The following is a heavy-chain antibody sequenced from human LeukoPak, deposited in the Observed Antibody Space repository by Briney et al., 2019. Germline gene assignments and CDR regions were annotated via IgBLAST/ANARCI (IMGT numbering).Heavy chain of an antibody. CDR2: ISGSGGST. Sequence: AGGSLRLSCAASGFTFSSYAMSWVRQAPGKGLEWVSAISGSGGSTYYADSVKGRFTISRDNAKNSLYLQMNSLRAEDTAVYYCARDGTNFLHFPDYWGQGTLVTVSS. D-gene: IGHD1-1*01. CDR3: ARDGTNFLHFPDY. CDR1: GFTFSSYA. J-gene: IGHJ4*02. V-gene: IGHV3-23*01.